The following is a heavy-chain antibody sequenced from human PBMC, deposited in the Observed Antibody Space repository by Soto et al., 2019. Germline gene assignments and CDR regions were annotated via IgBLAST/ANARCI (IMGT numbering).Heavy chain of an antibody. CDR2: IYYSGSS. CDR1: GGSISSSSYY. V-gene: IGHV4-39*07. J-gene: IGHJ4*02. CDR3: VKWDTVSSNDY. D-gene: IGHD5-18*01. Sequence: SETLSLTCTVSGGSISSSSYYWGWIRQPPGKGLEWIGSIYYSGSSTYNPSLKSRVTISVDMSKEQVSLKMGSVTAADTAVYFCVKWDTVSSNDYWGQGTLVTVSS.